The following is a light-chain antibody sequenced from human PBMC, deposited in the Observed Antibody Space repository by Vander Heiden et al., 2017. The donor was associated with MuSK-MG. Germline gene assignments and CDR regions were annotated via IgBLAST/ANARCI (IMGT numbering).Light chain of an antibody. CDR3: MQSIQLPLT. Sequence: DIVMPHTTLSLSVSPGQPSAISCKSSQSRLHRDGKTYLDWYLQKPGQAPQLLIYEVSNRLSGVPDRFSGSGSGTDFTLKISRVEAEDVGVYYCMQSIQLPLTFGRGTKVEIK. CDR1: QSRLHRDGKTY. V-gene: IGKV2D-29*01. CDR2: EVS. J-gene: IGKJ4*01.